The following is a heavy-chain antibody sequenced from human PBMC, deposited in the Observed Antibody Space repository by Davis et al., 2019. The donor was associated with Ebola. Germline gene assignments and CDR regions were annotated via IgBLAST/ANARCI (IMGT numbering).Heavy chain of an antibody. Sequence: MPSETLSLTCSVSGYSINRGFTWGWIRQPPEKGLEWIGSIYHSGSTNYNPSLKSRVTISVDTSKNQFSLKLSSVTAADTAVYYCARALYSGYDFDYWGQGTLVTVSS. J-gene: IGHJ4*02. D-gene: IGHD5-12*01. V-gene: IGHV4-38-2*02. CDR2: IYHSGST. CDR1: GYSINRGFT. CDR3: ARALYSGYDFDY.